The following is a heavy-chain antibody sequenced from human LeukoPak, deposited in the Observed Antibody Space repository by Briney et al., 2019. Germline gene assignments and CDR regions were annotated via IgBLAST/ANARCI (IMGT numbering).Heavy chain of an antibody. V-gene: IGHV4-34*01. CDR1: GGSFSGYY. J-gene: IGHJ6*04. Sequence: SETLSLTCAVYGGSFSGYYWSWIRQPPGKGLEWIGEINHRGSTNYNPSLKSRVTISVDTSKNQFSLKLSSVTAADTAVYYCARGGPYSSGWSVYYYYVMDAWGKGTTVTVSS. CDR3: ARGGPYSSGWSVYYYYVMDA. D-gene: IGHD6-19*01. CDR2: INHRGST.